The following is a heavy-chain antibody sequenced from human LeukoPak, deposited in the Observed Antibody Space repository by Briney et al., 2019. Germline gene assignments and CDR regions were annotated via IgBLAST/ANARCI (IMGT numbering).Heavy chain of an antibody. CDR1: GGSISSSSYY. J-gene: IGHJ3*02. CDR2: IYYSGST. Sequence: KPSETLSLTCTVSGGSISSSSYYWGWIRQPPGKGLEWIGSIYYSGSTYYNPSLKSRVTISVDTSKNQFSLKLSSVTAADTAVYYCASFTVRGVIIWDAFDIWGQGTMVTVSS. V-gene: IGHV4-39*07. CDR3: ASFTVRGVIIWDAFDI. D-gene: IGHD3-10*01.